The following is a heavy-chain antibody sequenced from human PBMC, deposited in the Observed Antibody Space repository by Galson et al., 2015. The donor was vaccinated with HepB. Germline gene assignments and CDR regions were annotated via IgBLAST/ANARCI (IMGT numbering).Heavy chain of an antibody. CDR1: GGTFSTYA. J-gene: IGHJ4*02. V-gene: IGHV1-69*04. CDR2: ILPIRDIA. CDR3: SRGAVPAANAPFDS. Sequence: SVKVSCKAPGGTFSTYAVNWVRQAPGQGLEWMGRILPIRDIANYAQKFQGRVTITADKSTSTAYMELTNLRSEDTALYYCSRGAVPAANAPFDSWGQGTLVTVSS. D-gene: IGHD2-2*01.